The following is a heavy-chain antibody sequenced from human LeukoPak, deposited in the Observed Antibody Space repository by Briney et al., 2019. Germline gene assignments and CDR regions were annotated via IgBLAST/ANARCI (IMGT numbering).Heavy chain of an antibody. CDR1: TSSNYY. V-gene: IGHV3-11*04. CDR2: ISGSGGST. D-gene: IGHD6-13*01. J-gene: IGHJ3*02. Sequence: TSSNYYWLWLRQPPGKGLEWVSAISGSGGSTYYADSVKGRFTISRDNAKNSLYLQMNSLRAEDTAVYYCAREAGNLDAFDIWGQGTMVTVSS. CDR3: AREAGNLDAFDI.